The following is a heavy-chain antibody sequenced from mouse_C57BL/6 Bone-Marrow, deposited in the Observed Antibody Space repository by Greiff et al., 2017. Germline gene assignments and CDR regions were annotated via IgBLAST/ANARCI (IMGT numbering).Heavy chain of an antibody. V-gene: IGHV1-55*01. D-gene: IGHD2-4*01. CDR1: GYTFTSYW. J-gene: IGHJ3*01. Sequence: VQLQQSGAELVKPGASVKMSCKASGYTFTSYWITWVKQRPGQGLEWFGDIYPGSGSTNYNEKFKSKATLTVDTSSSTAYMQLSSLTSEDSAVYYCARWIDYDYDEAWFAYWGQGTLVTVSA. CDR2: IYPGSGST. CDR3: ARWIDYDYDEAWFAY.